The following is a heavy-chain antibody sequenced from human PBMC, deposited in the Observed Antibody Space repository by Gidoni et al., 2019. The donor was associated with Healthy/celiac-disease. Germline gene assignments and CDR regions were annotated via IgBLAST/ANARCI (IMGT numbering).Heavy chain of an antibody. CDR2: IYYSGST. J-gene: IGHJ4*02. CDR1: GGSISSYY. Sequence: QVQLQESGPGLVKPSETLSLTCTVSGGSISSYYWSWIRQPPGKGLEWIGYIYYSGSTNYNPSLKSRVTISVDTSKNQFSLKLSSVTAADTAVYYCARVGAAAGQFDYWGQGTLVTVSS. CDR3: ARVGAAAGQFDY. V-gene: IGHV4-59*01. D-gene: IGHD6-13*01.